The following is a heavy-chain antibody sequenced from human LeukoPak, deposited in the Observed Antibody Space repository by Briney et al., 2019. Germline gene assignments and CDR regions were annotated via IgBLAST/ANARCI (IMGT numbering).Heavy chain of an antibody. CDR2: IRYDGSNK. Sequence: GGSLRLSCAASGFTFSIYGMHWVRQAPGKGLEWVAFIRYDGSNKYYADSVKGRFTISRDNSKNTLYLPMNSLRAEDTAVYYCAKPVLLWFGELERWGQGTLVTVSS. V-gene: IGHV3-30*02. D-gene: IGHD3-10*01. CDR1: GFTFSIYG. J-gene: IGHJ4*02. CDR3: AKPVLLWFGELER.